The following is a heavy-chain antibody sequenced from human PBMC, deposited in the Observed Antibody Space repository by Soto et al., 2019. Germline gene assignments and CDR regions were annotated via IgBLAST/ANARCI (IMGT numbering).Heavy chain of an antibody. J-gene: IGHJ6*02. CDR3: AGNYYYGSGSYYTALYYYYGMDV. D-gene: IGHD3-10*01. CDR2: IDPSDSYT. CDR1: AYSFTSYW. V-gene: IGHV5-10-1*01. Sequence: GESLKISCKGSAYSFTSYWISWVRQMPGKGLEWMGRIDPSDSYTNYSPSFQGHVTISADKSISTAYLQWSSLKASDTAMYYCAGNYYYGSGSYYTALYYYYGMDVWGQGTTVTVSS.